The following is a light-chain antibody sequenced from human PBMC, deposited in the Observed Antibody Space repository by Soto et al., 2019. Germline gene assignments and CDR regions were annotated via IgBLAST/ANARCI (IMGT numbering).Light chain of an antibody. Sequence: ETGLYQSPGTLSLSPGEGATLSCRATQAVYSSLVACYQQNPGAAPRLLFDGASSRATGIPDRFSGSWGTNDFPPSSSRLEGEDFAVYHCQQYGNAPITFGQGTRLEVK. J-gene: IGKJ5*01. CDR3: QQYGNAPIT. CDR1: QAVYSSL. V-gene: IGKV3-20*01. CDR2: GAS.